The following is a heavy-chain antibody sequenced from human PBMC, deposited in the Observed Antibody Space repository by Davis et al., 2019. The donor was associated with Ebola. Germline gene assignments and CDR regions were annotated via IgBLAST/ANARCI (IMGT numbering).Heavy chain of an antibody. Sequence: KVSCKGSGYSFTSYWISWVRQMPGKGLEWMGRIDPSDSYTNYSPSFQGHVTISADKSISTAYLQWSSLKASDTAMYYCARHKKGYCSSTSCQPYWGQGTLVTVSS. J-gene: IGHJ4*02. CDR1: GYSFTSYW. V-gene: IGHV5-10-1*01. CDR2: IDPSDSYT. CDR3: ARHKKGYCSSTSCQPY. D-gene: IGHD2-2*01.